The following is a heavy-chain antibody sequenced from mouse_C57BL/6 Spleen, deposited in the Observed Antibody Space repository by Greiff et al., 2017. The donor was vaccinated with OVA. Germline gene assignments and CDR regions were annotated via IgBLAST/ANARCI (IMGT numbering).Heavy chain of an antibody. J-gene: IGHJ3*01. CDR1: GYTFTSYW. V-gene: IGHV1-64*01. CDR2: IHPNSGST. CDR3: ARSDDYDGAY. D-gene: IGHD2-4*01. Sequence: VQLQQSGAELVKPGASVKLPCKASGYTFTSYWMHWVKQRPGQGLEWIGMIHPNSGSTNYNEKFKSKATLTVDKSSSTAYMQLSSLTSEDSAVYYCARSDDYDGAYWGQGTLVTVSA.